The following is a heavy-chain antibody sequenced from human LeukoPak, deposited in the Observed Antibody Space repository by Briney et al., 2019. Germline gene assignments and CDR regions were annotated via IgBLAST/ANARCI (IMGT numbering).Heavy chain of an antibody. Sequence: PGGSLRLSCAASGFSLSDSYMSWVRQAPGKGVEWISYINVSGNTMYYTDSVKGRFTISRDNSKNTLYLQMNSLRAEDTAVYYCARRHRWLRSGYYYYMDVWGKGTTVTVSS. D-gene: IGHD5-12*01. CDR3: ARRHRWLRSGYYYYMDV. V-gene: IGHV3-11*04. CDR1: GFSLSDSY. J-gene: IGHJ6*03. CDR2: INVSGNTM.